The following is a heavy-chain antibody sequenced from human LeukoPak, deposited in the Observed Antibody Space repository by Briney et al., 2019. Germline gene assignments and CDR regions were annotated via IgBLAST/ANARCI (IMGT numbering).Heavy chain of an antibody. CDR3: ASYVLIPAARSGFFDP. V-gene: IGHV4-61*10. Sequence: SETLSLTCTVSGGSISSGSYYWSWIRQPAGKGLEWIGYIYYSGSTNYNPSLKSRVTISVDTSKNQFSLKLSSVTAADTAVYYCASYVLIPAARSGFFDPWGQGTLVTVSS. D-gene: IGHD2-2*01. CDR1: GGSISSGSYY. CDR2: IYYSGST. J-gene: IGHJ5*02.